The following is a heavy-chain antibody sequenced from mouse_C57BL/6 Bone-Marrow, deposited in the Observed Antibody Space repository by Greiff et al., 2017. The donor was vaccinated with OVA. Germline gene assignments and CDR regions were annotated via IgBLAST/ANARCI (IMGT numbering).Heavy chain of an antibody. CDR1: GYTFTDYY. J-gene: IGHJ2*01. CDR3: ARYTTVVAYSFDY. D-gene: IGHD1-1*01. Sequence: VQLQQSGPVLVKPGASVKMSCKASGYTFTDYYMNWVKQSHGKSLEWIGVINPYNGGTSYNQKFKGKATLTVDKSSSTAYMELNSLTSEDSAVYYCARYTTVVAYSFDYWGQGTTLTVSS. V-gene: IGHV1-19*01. CDR2: INPYNGGT.